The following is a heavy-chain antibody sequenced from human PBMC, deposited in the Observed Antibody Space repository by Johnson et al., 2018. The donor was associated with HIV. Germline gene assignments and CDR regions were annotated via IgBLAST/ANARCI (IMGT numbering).Heavy chain of an antibody. Sequence: MQLVESGGGLVQPGGSLRLSCAASGFTFSSYDMHWVRQATGKGLEWVSAIGTAGDTYYPGSVKGRFTISRENAKNSLYLQMNSLRAGDTAVYYCARAVARGSAFDIWGQGTMVTVSS. CDR1: GFTFSSYD. V-gene: IGHV3-13*01. CDR2: IGTAGDT. D-gene: IGHD3-16*01. J-gene: IGHJ3*02. CDR3: ARAVARGSAFDI.